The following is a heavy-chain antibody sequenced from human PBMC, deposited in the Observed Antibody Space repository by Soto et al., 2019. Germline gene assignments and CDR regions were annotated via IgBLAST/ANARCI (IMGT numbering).Heavy chain of an antibody. Sequence: PGGSLRLSCAASGFTFSDYAMHWVRQAPGKGLEWVAIISFDGSNEHYADSVQGRFTISRDNSENTLYLQMNSLRADDTAAYYCASPSATVIFYSGMDVWGQGTTVTVYS. CDR2: ISFDGSNE. V-gene: IGHV3-30-3*01. CDR1: GFTFSDYA. J-gene: IGHJ6*02. CDR3: ASPSATVIFYSGMDV. D-gene: IGHD4-17*01.